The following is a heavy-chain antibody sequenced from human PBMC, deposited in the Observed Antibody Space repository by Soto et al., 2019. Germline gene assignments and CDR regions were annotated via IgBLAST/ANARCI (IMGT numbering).Heavy chain of an antibody. V-gene: IGHV1-18*01. Sequence: QVQLVQSGAEVKKPGASVKVSCKASGYTFTSYGISWVRQAPGQGLEWMGWISAYNGNTKYAQKPQXXVTMATDTPTSTAYMELRSLRSDDTAVYYCARDAAIGMNDYWGQGTLVTVSS. D-gene: IGHD1-20*01. J-gene: IGHJ4*02. CDR1: GYTFTSYG. CDR3: ARDAAIGMNDY. CDR2: ISAYNGNT.